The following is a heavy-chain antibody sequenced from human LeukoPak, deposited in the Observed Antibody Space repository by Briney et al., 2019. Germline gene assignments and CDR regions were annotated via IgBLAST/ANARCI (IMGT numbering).Heavy chain of an antibody. CDR1: GGSISSTTYY. V-gene: IGHV4-39*07. CDR3: ARSFFYYDSSGYYGGAFDI. J-gene: IGHJ3*02. D-gene: IGHD3-22*01. CDR2: IYYSGTT. Sequence: PSETLSLTCTVSGGSISSTTYYWGWIRQPPGKGLEWIGTIYYSGTTYYNPSLKSRVTISVDTSKNQFSLKLSSVTAADTAVYYCARSFFYYDSSGYYGGAFDIWGQGTMVTVSS.